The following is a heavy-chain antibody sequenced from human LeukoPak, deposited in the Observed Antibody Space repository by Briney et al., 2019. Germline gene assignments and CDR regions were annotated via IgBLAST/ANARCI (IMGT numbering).Heavy chain of an antibody. D-gene: IGHD4-23*01. CDR3: ARDRSYSSNSLTY. J-gene: IGHJ4*02. V-gene: IGHV3-9*01. Sequence: GRSLRLSCAASGFTFDDYAMHWVRQAPGKGLEWVSGISWNGGTIDYADSVKGRFTISRDNSKNTLYLQIDSLRAEDTAVYYCARDRSYSSNSLTYWGQGTLVTVSS. CDR2: ISWNGGTI. CDR1: GFTFDDYA.